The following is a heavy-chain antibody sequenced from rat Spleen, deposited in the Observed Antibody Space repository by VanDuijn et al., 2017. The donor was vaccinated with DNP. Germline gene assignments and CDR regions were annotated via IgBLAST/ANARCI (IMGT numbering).Heavy chain of an antibody. CDR3: ARHGRRVFDY. Sequence: EVQLVESGGGLVQPGRSLKLSCAASGFTFNYYWMAWIRQAPGKGLEWIASITSGSGTTSYPDSVKGRFTISRDNAESTLYLQMNSLRSEDMATYFCARHGRRVFDYWGQGVMVTVSS. D-gene: IGHD1-11*01. J-gene: IGHJ2*01. CDR2: ITSGSGTT. CDR1: GFTFNYYW. V-gene: IGHV5-31*01.